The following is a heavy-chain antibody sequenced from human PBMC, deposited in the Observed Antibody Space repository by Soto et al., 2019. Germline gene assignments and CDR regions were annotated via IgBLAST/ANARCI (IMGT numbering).Heavy chain of an antibody. J-gene: IGHJ4*02. CDR2: VDTFGDT. V-gene: IGHV3-13*01. Sequence: GGSLRLSCTASGFIFDTYDMHWVRQPTGKGLEWVSTVDTFGDTYYPGSLKGRFTVSRENAENSLFLHMNSLRAEDTAVYYCVRGSEYSSWGQGTLVTVSS. D-gene: IGHD5-18*01. CDR3: VRGSEYSS. CDR1: GFIFDTYD.